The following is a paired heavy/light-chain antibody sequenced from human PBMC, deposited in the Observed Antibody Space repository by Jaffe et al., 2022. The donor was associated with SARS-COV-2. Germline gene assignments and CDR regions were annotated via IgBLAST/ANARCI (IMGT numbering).Light chain of an antibody. Sequence: EIVLTQSPATLSLSPGERATLSCRASQSVSSYLAWYQQKPGQAPRLLIYDASNRATGIPARFSGSGSGTDFTLTISSLEPEDFAVYYCQQRSNWPITFGQGTRLEIK. CDR3: QQRSNWPIT. CDR1: QSVSSY. J-gene: IGKJ5*01. CDR2: DAS. V-gene: IGKV3-11*01.
Heavy chain of an antibody. CDR2: IYTSGST. CDR3: ARMVITIFGVVIDGMDV. D-gene: IGHD3-3*01. CDR1: GGSISSGSYL. V-gene: IGHV4-61*02. J-gene: IGHJ6*02. Sequence: QVQLQESGPGLVKPSQTLSLTCTVSGGSISSGSYLWSWIRQPAGKGLEWIGRIYTSGSTNYNPSLKSRVTISVDTSKNQFSLKLSSVTAADTAVYYCARMVITIFGVVIDGMDVWGQGTTVTVSS.